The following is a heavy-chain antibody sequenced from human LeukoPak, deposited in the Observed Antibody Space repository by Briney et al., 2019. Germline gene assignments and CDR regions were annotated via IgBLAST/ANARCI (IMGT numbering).Heavy chain of an antibody. Sequence: ASVKVSCKASGYTFTNYDINWLRQATGQGPEWMGWMNTETGDTGYAQKFQGRVTMTRDTSMITAYMELTSLRSEDTAVYYCTRSLLGAGVYFDLWGRGTQVTVSS. V-gene: IGHV1-8*01. CDR1: GYTFTNYD. D-gene: IGHD1-26*01. CDR2: MNTETGDT. J-gene: IGHJ2*01. CDR3: TRSLLGAGVYFDL.